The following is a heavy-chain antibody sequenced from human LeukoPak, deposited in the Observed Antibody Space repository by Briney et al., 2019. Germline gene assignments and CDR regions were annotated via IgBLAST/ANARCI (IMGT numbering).Heavy chain of an antibody. CDR1: GFTFSSYS. D-gene: IGHD3-16*02. Sequence: AGGSLRLSCAASGFTFSSYSMNWVRQAPGKGLEWVSSISSSSSYIYYADSVKGRFTISRDNAKNSLYLQMNSLRAEDTAVYYCARAVYDYVWGSYRSAYYFDYWGQGTLVTVSS. J-gene: IGHJ4*02. CDR3: ARAVYDYVWGSYRSAYYFDY. V-gene: IGHV3-21*01. CDR2: ISSSSSYI.